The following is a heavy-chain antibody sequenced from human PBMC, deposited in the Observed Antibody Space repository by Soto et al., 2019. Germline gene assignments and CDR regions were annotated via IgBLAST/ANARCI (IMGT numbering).Heavy chain of an antibody. Sequence: QVQLVQSGAVVKKPGSSVEVSCQASGGTFSGYGISWVRQAPGQGLEWMGGTVPVFDTSKYAPRFQGRVTITTDKSTSTAYMELSSVTSHATAISFWARGVSNSGAYYTGPSAYDLWGQGTLVIVSS. CDR3: ARGVSNSGAYYTGPSAYDL. CDR2: TVPVFDTS. D-gene: IGHD3-10*01. J-gene: IGHJ3*01. CDR1: GGTFSGYG. V-gene: IGHV1-69*06.